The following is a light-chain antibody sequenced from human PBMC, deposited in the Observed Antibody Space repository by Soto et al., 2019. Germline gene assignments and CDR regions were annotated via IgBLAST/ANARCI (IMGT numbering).Light chain of an antibody. J-gene: IGLJ2*01. CDR2: LNSDGSH. V-gene: IGLV4-69*01. CDR1: SGHSSYA. CDR3: QTWGTGIVV. Sequence: QPVLTQSPSASASLGASVKVTCTLSSGHSSYAIAWHQQQPEKGPRYLMKLNSDGSHSKGDGIPDRFSGSSSGAERYLTISSLQSEDEADYYCQTWGTGIVVFAGGTKLTVL.